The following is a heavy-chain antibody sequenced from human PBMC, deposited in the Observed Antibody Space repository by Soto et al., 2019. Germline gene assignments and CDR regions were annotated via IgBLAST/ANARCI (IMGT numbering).Heavy chain of an antibody. CDR3: ARDRVREVLGYCSSNPLHYGMDV. Sequence: GGSLRLSCAASGFTFSSYAMSWVRQAPGKGLEWVSAISGSCGSTYYADSVKGRFTISRDNSKNTLYLQMNSLRAEDTAVYYCARDRVREVLGYCSSNPLHYGMDVWGQGTTVTVSS. CDR2: ISGSCGST. CDR1: GFTFSSYA. J-gene: IGHJ6*02. V-gene: IGHV3-23*01. D-gene: IGHD2-2*01.